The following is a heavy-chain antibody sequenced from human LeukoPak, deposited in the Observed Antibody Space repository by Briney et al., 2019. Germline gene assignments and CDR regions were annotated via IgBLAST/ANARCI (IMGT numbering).Heavy chain of an antibody. CDR2: IYYTGST. D-gene: IGHD2-15*01. Sequence: PSETLSLTCTVSGVSITSSRYYWAWIRQPPGKGLEWIGSIYYTGSTYDNPVLKSRVTISVDTSKNQLSLRLTSVTAADTAVYYCARGRPLVYCSGGSCYFYYYYMDVWGKGTTVTISS. CDR3: ARGRPLVYCSGGSCYFYYYYMDV. CDR1: GVSITSSRYY. V-gene: IGHV4-39*01. J-gene: IGHJ6*03.